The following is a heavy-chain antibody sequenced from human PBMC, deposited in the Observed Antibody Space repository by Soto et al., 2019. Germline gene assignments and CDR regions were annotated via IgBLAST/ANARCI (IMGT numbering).Heavy chain of an antibody. CDR2: VSDSGST. Sequence: SETLSLTCTVSGDSISNYFWSWIRQPPGKGLEWIGYVSDSGSTNYSPPLRCRVSISVDTSKMQFSLNLRSVTAADTAVYYCARRTPGTTCFDYWGQGTLVTVS. CDR1: GDSISNYF. CDR3: ARRTPGTTCFDY. V-gene: IGHV4-59*08. J-gene: IGHJ4*02. D-gene: IGHD1-1*01.